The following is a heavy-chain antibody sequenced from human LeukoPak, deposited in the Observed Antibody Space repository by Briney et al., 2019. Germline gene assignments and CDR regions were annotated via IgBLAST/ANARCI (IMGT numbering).Heavy chain of an antibody. CDR1: GYTLTELS. CDR3: ARGSPWYYDFWSGYRPDYMDV. J-gene: IGHJ6*03. D-gene: IGHD3-3*01. V-gene: IGHV1-24*01. CDR2: FDPEDGET. Sequence: GASVKVSCKVSGYTLTELSMHWVRQAPGKGLEWMGGFDPEDGETIYAQKFQGRVTMTEDTSTDTAYMELSSLRSEDTAVYYCARGSPWYYDFWSGYRPDYMDVWGKGTTVTVSS.